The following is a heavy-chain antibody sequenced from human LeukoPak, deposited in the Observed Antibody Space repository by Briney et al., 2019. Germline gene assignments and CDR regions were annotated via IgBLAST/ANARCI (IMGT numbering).Heavy chain of an antibody. CDR2: ISANTGDT. V-gene: IGHV1-18*01. CDR1: GGTFSSYA. J-gene: IGHJ4*02. CDR3: ARGLDY. Sequence: ASVKVSCKASGGTFSSYAISWVRQAPGQGLEWMGWISANTGDTNYAQNLQGRVTLTTDTSTSTAYMELRSLRLGDTAVYYCARGLDYWGQGTQVTVSS.